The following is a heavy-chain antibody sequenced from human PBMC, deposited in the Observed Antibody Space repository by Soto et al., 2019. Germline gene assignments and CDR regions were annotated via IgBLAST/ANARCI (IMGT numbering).Heavy chain of an antibody. J-gene: IGHJ4*02. Sequence: QVQLVQSGAEVKKPGSSVKVSCKASGGTFSSYAISWVRQAPGQGLEWMGGITPIFGTANYAQKFQGRVTITADESTSTAYMELSSLRSEDTAVYYCVISPYDYGDYVRPDLDYWGQGTLVTVSS. CDR1: GGTFSSYA. D-gene: IGHD4-17*01. V-gene: IGHV1-69*01. CDR3: VISPYDYGDYVRPDLDY. CDR2: ITPIFGTA.